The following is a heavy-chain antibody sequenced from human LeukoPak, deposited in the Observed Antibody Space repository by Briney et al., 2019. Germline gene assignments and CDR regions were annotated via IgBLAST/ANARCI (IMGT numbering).Heavy chain of an antibody. D-gene: IGHD1-14*01. CDR3: ASVPEPYYFDY. V-gene: IGHV4-34*01. CDR2: INHSGST. Sequence: SETLSLTCAVYGGSFSGYYWSWIRQPPGKGLEWIGEINHSGSTNYNPSLKSRVTISVDTSKNQFSLKLTSVTAADTAVYYCASVPEPYYFDYWGQGTLVTVS. J-gene: IGHJ4*02. CDR1: GGSFSGYY.